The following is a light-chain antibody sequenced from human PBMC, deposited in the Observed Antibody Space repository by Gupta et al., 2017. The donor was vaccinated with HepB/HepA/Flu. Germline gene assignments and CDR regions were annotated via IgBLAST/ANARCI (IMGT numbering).Light chain of an antibody. J-gene: IGKJ1*01. V-gene: IGKV1-5*03. CDR2: KAS. Sequence: DIQMTQSPSTLSASIGDRVTITCQASQTISSYLAWYQQKPGKAPKLLIYKASSLESGVPSRFSGSGSGTEFTLTISSLQPDDFATYYCQQYSGSGTFGQGTKVEIK. CDR1: QTISSY. CDR3: QQYSGSGT.